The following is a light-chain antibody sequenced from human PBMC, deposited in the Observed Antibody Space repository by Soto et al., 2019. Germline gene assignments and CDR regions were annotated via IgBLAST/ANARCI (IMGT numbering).Light chain of an antibody. CDR1: QNINSDY. CDR2: GAS. CDR3: QQYGNSPLT. Sequence: EIVLTQYPGTLSLSPGGRATRCCRGSQNINSDYFAWYQQKPGQAPRLLIFGASTRATGIPDRFSGSGAGAYFNLTISRLEPADFALYYCQQYGNSPLTFGGGTKVDIK. J-gene: IGKJ4*01. V-gene: IGKV3-20*01.